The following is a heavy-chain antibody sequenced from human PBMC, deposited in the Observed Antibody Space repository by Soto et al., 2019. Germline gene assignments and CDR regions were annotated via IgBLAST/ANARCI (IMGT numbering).Heavy chain of an antibody. V-gene: IGHV4-39*01. Sequence: PSETLSLTCTVSGGSISSSSYYWGWIRQPPGKGLEWIGSIYYGGSTYYNPSLKSRVTISVDTSKNQFSLKLSSVTAADTAVYYCARGDDFWSGYTNYGMDVWGQGTTVTVSS. D-gene: IGHD3-3*01. CDR3: ARGDDFWSGYTNYGMDV. CDR1: GGSISSSSYY. J-gene: IGHJ6*02. CDR2: IYYGGST.